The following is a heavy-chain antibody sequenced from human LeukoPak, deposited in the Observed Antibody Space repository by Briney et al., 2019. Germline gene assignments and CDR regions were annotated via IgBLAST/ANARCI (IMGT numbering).Heavy chain of an antibody. CDR2: INSDGSST. Sequence: GGSLRLSCAASGFTFSSYWMHWVRQAPGKGLVWVSRINSDGSSTSYADSVKGRFTISRDNAKNTLYPQMNSLRAEDTAVYYCARDRGSTYYYDSSVDAFDIWGQGTMVTVSS. CDR1: GFTFSSYW. D-gene: IGHD3-22*01. J-gene: IGHJ3*02. V-gene: IGHV3-74*01. CDR3: ARDRGSTYYYDSSVDAFDI.